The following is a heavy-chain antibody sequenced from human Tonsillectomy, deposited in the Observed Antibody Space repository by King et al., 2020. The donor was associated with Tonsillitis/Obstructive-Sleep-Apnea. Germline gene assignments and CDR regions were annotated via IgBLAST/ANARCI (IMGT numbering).Heavy chain of an antibody. Sequence: QLVQSGAEVKKPGESLKISCKGSGYTFTNYWIGWVRQMPGKGLEWMGIIYPGGSDTIYSPSFQGQVTISADKSISTAYLQWSSLKASDTAIYYCTGQQLNDNWFDPWGQGTLVTVSS. D-gene: IGHD1-1*01. CDR2: IYPGGSDT. J-gene: IGHJ5*02. V-gene: IGHV5-51*01. CDR1: GYTFTNYW. CDR3: TGQQLNDNWFDP.